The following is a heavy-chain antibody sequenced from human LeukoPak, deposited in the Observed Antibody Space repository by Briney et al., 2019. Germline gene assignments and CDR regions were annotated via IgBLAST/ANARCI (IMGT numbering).Heavy chain of an antibody. Sequence: GGSLRLSCAASGFTFSSYSMNWVRQAPGKGLEWVSSISSSSSYIYYADSVKGRFTISRDNARNSLYLQMNSLRAEDTAVYFCAGVVVEQFVYYSYYMDVWGKGTTVTVSS. D-gene: IGHD6-6*01. J-gene: IGHJ6*03. CDR2: ISSSSSYI. V-gene: IGHV3-21*01. CDR1: GFTFSSYS. CDR3: AGVVVEQFVYYSYYMDV.